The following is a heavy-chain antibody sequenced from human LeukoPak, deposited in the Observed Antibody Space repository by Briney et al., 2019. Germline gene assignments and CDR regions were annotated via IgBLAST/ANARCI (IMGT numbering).Heavy chain of an antibody. V-gene: IGHV4-34*01. D-gene: IGHD3-10*01. CDR1: GGSFSGYY. CDR3: ARGSPRYYGSGSSVYFDY. Sequence: SETLSLTCAVYGGSFSGYYWSWIRQPPGKGLEWIGEINHSGSTNYNPSLKSRVTISVDTSKNQFSLKLSSVTAADTAVYYCARGSPRYYGSGSSVYFDYWGQGTLVTVSS. CDR2: INHSGST. J-gene: IGHJ4*02.